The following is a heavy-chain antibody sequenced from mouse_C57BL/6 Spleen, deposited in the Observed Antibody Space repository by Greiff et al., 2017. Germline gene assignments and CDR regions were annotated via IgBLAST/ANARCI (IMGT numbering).Heavy chain of an antibody. CDR1: GYTFTSYT. D-gene: IGHD1-1*01. CDR2: INPSSGYT. CDR3: ARGGITTVVATDYFDY. V-gene: IGHV1-4*01. J-gene: IGHJ2*01. Sequence: VQLQQSGAELARPGASVKMSCKASGYTFTSYTMHWVKQRPGQGLEWIGYINPSSGYTKYNQKFKDKATLTADKSSSTAYMQLSSLTSEDSAVYYCARGGITTVVATDYFDYWGQGTTLTVSS.